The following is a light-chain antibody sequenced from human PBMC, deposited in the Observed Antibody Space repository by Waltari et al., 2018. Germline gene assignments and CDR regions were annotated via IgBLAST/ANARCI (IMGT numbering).Light chain of an antibody. CDR2: DAS. J-gene: IGKJ3*01. CDR1: ESVGSK. V-gene: IGKV3-11*01. Sequence: EIVLTQSPATLSMSAGERATLSCRASESVGSKVTWYQQKRGQAPRLLVYDASYRASGIPPRFSGSGSRTDFTLTISSLEPDDFAVYYCQQRSSWPITFGPGTKVDFK. CDR3: QQRSSWPIT.